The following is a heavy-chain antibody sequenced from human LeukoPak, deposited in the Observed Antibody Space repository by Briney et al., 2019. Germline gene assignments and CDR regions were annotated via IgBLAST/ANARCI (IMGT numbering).Heavy chain of an antibody. CDR3: ARILGYCSGGSCYSQEGYNWFDP. CDR2: ISYDGSNK. D-gene: IGHD2-15*01. V-gene: IGHV3-30-3*01. Sequence: GGSLRLSCAASGFTFSSYAMHWVRQAPGKGLEWVAAISYDGSNKCYAGTVKGRFTISRDNSKNTLYLQMNSLRAEDTAVYYCARILGYCSGGSCYSQEGYNWFDPWGQGTLVTVSS. CDR1: GFTFSSYA. J-gene: IGHJ5*02.